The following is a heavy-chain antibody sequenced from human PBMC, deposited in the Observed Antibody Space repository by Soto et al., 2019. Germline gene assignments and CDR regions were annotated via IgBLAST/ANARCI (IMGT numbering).Heavy chain of an antibody. J-gene: IGHJ6*02. Sequence: QVQLQESGPGLVKPSQTLSLTCTVSGGSISSGGYYWSWIRQHPGQGLEWIGYIYYSGSTYYNPSLKRRVTISVDTAKNQFSLKLSSVTAADTAVYYCARDSYDDYYGMDVWGQGTTVTVSS. CDR3: ARDSYDDYYGMDV. CDR2: IYYSGST. CDR1: GGSISSGGYY. V-gene: IGHV4-31*03.